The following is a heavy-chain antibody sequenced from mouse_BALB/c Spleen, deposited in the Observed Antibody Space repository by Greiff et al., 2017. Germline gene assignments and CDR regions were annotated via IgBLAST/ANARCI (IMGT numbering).Heavy chain of an antibody. CDR1: GFSLTSYG. CDR3: ARGDGYWLAY. Sequence: QVQLKESGPGLVAPSQSLSITCTVSGFSLTSYGVHWVRQPPGKGLEWLGVIWAGGSTNYNSAIMSRLSNSKDNSKIQVILKMNSLQTDDTAMYYYARGDGYWLAYWGQGTLVTVSA. V-gene: IGHV2-9*02. J-gene: IGHJ3*01. CDR2: IWAGGST. D-gene: IGHD3-3*01.